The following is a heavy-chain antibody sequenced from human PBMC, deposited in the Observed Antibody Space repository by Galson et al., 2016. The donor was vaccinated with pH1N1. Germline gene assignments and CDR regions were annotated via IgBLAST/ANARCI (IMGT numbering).Heavy chain of an antibody. J-gene: IGHJ4*02. CDR1: GDSMDTHY. CDR2: VSSSGTT. CDR3: ARGRGWLVLDY. Sequence: SETLSLTCSVSGDSMDTHYWTWLRQSPGRALEWIGYVSSSGTTNYNPSLRSRVSISLDKSQNQFSLTLTSVTAADTAVFFCARGRGWLVLDYWGQGIVVAVSS. V-gene: IGHV4-4*09. D-gene: IGHD3-9*01.